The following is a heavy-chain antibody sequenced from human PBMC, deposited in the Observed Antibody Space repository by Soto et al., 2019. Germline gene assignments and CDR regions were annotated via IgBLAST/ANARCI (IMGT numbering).Heavy chain of an antibody. CDR2: INQDGSGK. V-gene: IGHV3-7*04. D-gene: IGHD6-19*01. Sequence: EVQLVESGGGLVQPGGSLRLSCAASGFTFSNYWMNWVRQAPGKGLEWVANINQDGSGKYHVDSVKGRFTISRDNAMNSRYLQMNSLRAEDTAVYYCARGRPGSGWSSDHWGQGILVTVSS. CDR1: GFTFSNYW. CDR3: ARGRPGSGWSSDH. J-gene: IGHJ4*02.